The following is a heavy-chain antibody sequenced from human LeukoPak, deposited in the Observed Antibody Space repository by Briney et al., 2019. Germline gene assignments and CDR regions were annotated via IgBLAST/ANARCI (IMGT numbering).Heavy chain of an antibody. V-gene: IGHV3-73*01. CDR2: IRSKANSYAT. D-gene: IGHD3-10*01. J-gene: IGHJ4*02. CDR1: GFTFSASG. Sequence: GGSLRLSCAASGFTFSASGMHWVRQASGKGLEWVGRIRSKANSYATAYAASVKGRFTISRDDSKNTAYLQMNSLKIEDTAVYYCTKVAGRSSSDYWGQGTLVTVSS. CDR3: TKVAGRSSSDY.